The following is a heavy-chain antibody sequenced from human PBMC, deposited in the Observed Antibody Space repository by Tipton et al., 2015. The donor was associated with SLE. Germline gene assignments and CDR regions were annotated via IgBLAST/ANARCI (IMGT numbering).Heavy chain of an antibody. CDR2: ISSDGGTA. CDR3: AKVGGTTYGWNFDL. Sequence: SLRLSCAASGFNFSPYVMHWVRQASGKGLEYVAAISSDGGTAYYADSVKGRFTISRDNSRNTLYLQMGSVRPEDMAVYYCAKVGGTTYGWNFDLWVRGTQVTVSS. J-gene: IGHJ2*01. CDR1: GFNFSPYV. V-gene: IGHV3-64*02. D-gene: IGHD1-7*01.